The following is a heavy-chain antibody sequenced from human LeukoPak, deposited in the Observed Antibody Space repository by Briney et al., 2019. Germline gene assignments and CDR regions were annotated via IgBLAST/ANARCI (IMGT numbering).Heavy chain of an antibody. V-gene: IGHV1-24*01. CDR1: GYTLTELS. Sequence: GASVKVSRKVSGYTLTELSMHWVRQAPGKGLEWMGGFDPEDGETIYAQKFQGRVTMTEDTSTDTAYMELSSLRSEDTAVYYCASPPSSWNKDFDYWGQGTLVTVSS. J-gene: IGHJ4*02. D-gene: IGHD6-13*01. CDR2: FDPEDGET. CDR3: ASPPSSWNKDFDY.